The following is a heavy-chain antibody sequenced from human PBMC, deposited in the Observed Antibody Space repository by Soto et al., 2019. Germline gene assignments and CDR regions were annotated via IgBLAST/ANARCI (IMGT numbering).Heavy chain of an antibody. CDR2: ISAYNGNT. CDR1: GYTFTSYG. J-gene: IGHJ4*02. Sequence: ASVKVSCKASGYTFTSYGISWVRQAPGQGLEWMGWISAYNGNTNYAQKLQGRVTMTTDTSTSTAYMELRSLSSDDTAVYYCARAGYCTNGVCYPGLPTDYWGQGTLVTVSS. D-gene: IGHD2-8*01. V-gene: IGHV1-18*01. CDR3: ARAGYCTNGVCYPGLPTDY.